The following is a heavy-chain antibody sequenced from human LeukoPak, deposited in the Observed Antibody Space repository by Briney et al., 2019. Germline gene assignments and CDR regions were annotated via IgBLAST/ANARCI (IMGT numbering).Heavy chain of an antibody. V-gene: IGHV3-30*02. CDR2: IRYDGSNK. CDR3: AKGDDGYCSSTSCYKGPY. Sequence: PGRSLRLSCAASGFTFSSYGMHWVRQAPGKGLEWVAFIRYDGSNKYYADSVKGRFTISRDNSKNTLYLQMNSLRAEDTAVYYCAKGDDGYCSSTSCYKGPYWGQGTLVTVSS. D-gene: IGHD2-2*02. CDR1: GFTFSSYG. J-gene: IGHJ4*02.